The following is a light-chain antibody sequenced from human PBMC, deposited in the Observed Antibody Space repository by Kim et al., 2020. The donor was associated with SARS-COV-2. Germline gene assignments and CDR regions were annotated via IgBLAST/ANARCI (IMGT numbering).Light chain of an antibody. V-gene: IGKV1-27*01. CDR1: QDIANY. J-gene: IGKJ1*01. Sequence: DIQMTQSPASLSASVGDGVTITCRASQDIANYLVWYQQKPGKVPRVLVYAASALKSGVPSRFSGSRSGTDFTLTISNLQPEDVATYYCQKYDSDPWTFGQGTKVDIK. CDR3: QKYDSDPWT. CDR2: AAS.